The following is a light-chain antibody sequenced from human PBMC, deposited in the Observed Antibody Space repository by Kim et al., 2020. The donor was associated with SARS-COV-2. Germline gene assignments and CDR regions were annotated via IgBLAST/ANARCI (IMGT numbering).Light chain of an antibody. J-gene: IGLJ2*01. CDR3: SSYTSTNSFVL. V-gene: IGLV2-14*03. CDR2: DVN. Sequence: SATISCTRTSRDVGGYDYVSWYQRSPGKAPKLIIYDVNKRPSGISNRFSGSKSGNTASLTISGLQAGDEADYYCSSYTSTNSFVLFGGGTQLTVL. CDR1: SRDVGGYDY.